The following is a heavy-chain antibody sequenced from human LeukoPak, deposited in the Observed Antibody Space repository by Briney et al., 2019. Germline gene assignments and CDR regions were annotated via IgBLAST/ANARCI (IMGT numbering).Heavy chain of an antibody. V-gene: IGHV3-15*01. CDR1: GFTFTNAW. CDR3: TTDPLIVCSSTSCSIRGEGDDDAFDI. Sequence: GGSLRLSCAASGFTFTNAWMTWVRQGPGKGLEWVGRIKTKSDGGTADYAAPVKGRFTISRDDSKNTLYLQMNSLKTEDTAVYYCTTDPLIVCSSTSCSIRGEGDDDAFDIWGQGTMVTVSS. D-gene: IGHD2-2*01. CDR2: IKTKSDGGTA. J-gene: IGHJ3*02.